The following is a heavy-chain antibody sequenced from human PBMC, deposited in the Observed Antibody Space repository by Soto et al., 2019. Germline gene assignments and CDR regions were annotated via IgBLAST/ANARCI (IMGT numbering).Heavy chain of an antibody. CDR1: GFTFNNYA. D-gene: IGHD2-15*01. CDR3: VKTRVGGGNGLPYYYDMDV. Sequence: GGSLRLSCAASGFTFNNYAMNWVRQAPGKGLEYVSTISSNGGSTYYADSVKGRFTISRDNSKNTLYLQLSSLRNEDTAVYYCVKTRVGGGNGLPYYYDMDVWGQGTTVTVSS. J-gene: IGHJ6*02. CDR2: ISSNGGST. V-gene: IGHV3-64D*06.